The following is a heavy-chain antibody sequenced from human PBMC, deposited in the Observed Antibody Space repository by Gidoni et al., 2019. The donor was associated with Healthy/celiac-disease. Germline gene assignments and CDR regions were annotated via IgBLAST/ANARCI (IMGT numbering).Heavy chain of an antibody. D-gene: IGHD6-13*01. CDR2: ISAYNGNT. J-gene: IGHJ6*03. Sequence: KVSCKASGYTFTSYGISWVRQAPGQGLEWMGWISAYNGNTNYAQKLQGRVTMTSDTSTSTAYMELRSLRSDDTAVYYPARSSSGLYYYYYMDVWGKGTTVTVSS. CDR1: GYTFTSYG. V-gene: IGHV1-18*01. CDR3: ARSSSGLYYYYYMDV.